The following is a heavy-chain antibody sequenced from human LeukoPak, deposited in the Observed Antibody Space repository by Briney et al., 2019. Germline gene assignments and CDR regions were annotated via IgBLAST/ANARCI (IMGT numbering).Heavy chain of an antibody. V-gene: IGHV3-30*18. CDR3: AKDRGLWFPHGMDV. Sequence: GGSLRLSCAASGFTFRSYGMHWVRQAPGKGLEWVAVISYDGSNKYYADSVKGRFTISRDNSKNTLYLQMNSLRAEDTAVYYCAKDRGLWFPHGMDVWGQGTTVTVSS. CDR2: ISYDGSNK. D-gene: IGHD3-10*01. CDR1: GFTFRSYG. J-gene: IGHJ6*02.